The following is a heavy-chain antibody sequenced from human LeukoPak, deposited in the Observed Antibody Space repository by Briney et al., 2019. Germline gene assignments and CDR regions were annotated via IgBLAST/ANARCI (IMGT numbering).Heavy chain of an antibody. CDR2: ISGDGTIT. CDR1: GLNLDAYA. V-gene: IGHV3-43*02. CDR3: AKDTPLFYHYYGIDV. J-gene: IGHJ6*02. Sequence: QPGGSLRLSCAASGLNLDAYAMHWVGQAPGKGLEWVSLISGDGTITYYADSVKGRFTISRDNSKTSLFLEMNSLRSEDTALYYCAKDTPLFYHYYGIDVWGQGTTVTVSS.